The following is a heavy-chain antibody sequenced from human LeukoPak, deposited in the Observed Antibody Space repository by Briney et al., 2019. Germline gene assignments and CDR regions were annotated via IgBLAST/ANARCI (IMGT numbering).Heavy chain of an antibody. Sequence: PSETLSLTCTVSGGSISSGDYYWSWIRQLPGEGLEWIAYMYYSGSTYYNPSLKSRVTMSADTSKNQLSLKLSSVTAADTAVYYCARPYYYDSRIDPWGQGILVTVSS. J-gene: IGHJ5*02. CDR1: GGSISSGDYY. D-gene: IGHD3-22*01. V-gene: IGHV4-30-4*01. CDR2: MYYSGST. CDR3: ARPYYYDSRIDP.